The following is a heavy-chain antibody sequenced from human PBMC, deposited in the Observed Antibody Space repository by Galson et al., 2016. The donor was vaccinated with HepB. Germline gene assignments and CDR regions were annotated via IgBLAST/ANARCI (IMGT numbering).Heavy chain of an antibody. CDR1: GFTFKYHA. CDR3: ARDSGPWVGVPAAKVYFDF. Sequence: SLRLSCAASGFTFKYHAMIWVRRAPGSGLEWVAGISDCGTAHYVDSVTRRFTISRDNSKNTVYLQMDSLRAEDRAEYFGARDSGPWVGVPAAKVYFDFWGQGTLVIVSS. V-gene: IGHV3-23*01. J-gene: IGHJ4*02. D-gene: IGHD2-2*01. CDR2: ISDCGTA.